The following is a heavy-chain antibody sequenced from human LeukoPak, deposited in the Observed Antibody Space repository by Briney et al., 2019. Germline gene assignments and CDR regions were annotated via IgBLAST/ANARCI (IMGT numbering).Heavy chain of an antibody. CDR1: GYTFTSYG. D-gene: IGHD5-12*01. CDR3: ARDQVVWMGPFDY. CDR2: ISAYNGNT. V-gene: IGHV1-18*01. Sequence: ASVKDSCKASGYTFTSYGISAVRQAPGQGLEWMGWISAYNGNTNYAQKLQGRVTMTTDTSTSTDYMEMRSLRSDDTAVYYWARDQVVWMGPFDYWGQGTLVTVSS. J-gene: IGHJ4*02.